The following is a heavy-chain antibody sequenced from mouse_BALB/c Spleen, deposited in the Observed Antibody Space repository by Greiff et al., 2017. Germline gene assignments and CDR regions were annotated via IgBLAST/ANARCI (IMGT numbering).Heavy chain of an antibody. Sequence: EVQLQQSGAELVKPGASVKLSCTASGFNIKDTYMHWVKQRPEQGLEWIGRIDPANGNTKYDPKFQGKATITADTSSNTAYLQLSSLTSEDTAVYYCANYGYDGDYYAMDYWGQGTSVTVSS. CDR3: ANYGYDGDYYAMDY. D-gene: IGHD2-2*01. J-gene: IGHJ4*01. CDR1: GFNIKDTY. V-gene: IGHV14-3*02. CDR2: IDPANGNT.